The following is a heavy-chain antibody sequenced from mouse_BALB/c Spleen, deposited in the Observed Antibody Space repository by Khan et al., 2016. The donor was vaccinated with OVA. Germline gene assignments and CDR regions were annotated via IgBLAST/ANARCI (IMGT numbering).Heavy chain of an antibody. V-gene: IGHV2-6-2*01. CDR3: ARLYYDYDGAWFAY. CDR2: IWSDGST. J-gene: IGHJ3*01. Sequence: QVQLKESGPDLVAPSQSLSITCTVSGFSLTNYGVHWVRQPPGKGLGWLVAIWSDGSTTYNSALTSRLSISKDNSKSQVFLKMNSLQTDDTAMYYCARLYYDYDGAWFAYWGQGTLVTVSA. D-gene: IGHD2-4*01. CDR1: GFSLTNYG.